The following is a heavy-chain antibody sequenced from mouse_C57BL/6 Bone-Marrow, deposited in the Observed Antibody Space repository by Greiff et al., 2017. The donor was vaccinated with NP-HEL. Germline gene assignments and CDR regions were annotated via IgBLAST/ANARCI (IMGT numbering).Heavy chain of an antibody. V-gene: IGHV1-82*01. Sequence: QVQLQQSGPELVKPGASVKISCKASGYAFSSSWMNWVKQRPGKGLEWIGRIYPGDGDTNYNGKFKGKATLTADKSSSTAYMQLSSLTSEDSAVYFCVGSSRWFAYWGQGTLVTVSA. D-gene: IGHD1-3*01. CDR2: IYPGDGDT. J-gene: IGHJ3*01. CDR1: GYAFSSSW. CDR3: VGSSRWFAY.